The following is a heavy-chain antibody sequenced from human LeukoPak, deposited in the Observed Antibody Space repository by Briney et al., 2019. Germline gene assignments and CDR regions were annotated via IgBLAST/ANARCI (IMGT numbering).Heavy chain of an antibody. CDR2: IIPILGIA. Sequence: ASVKVSCKASGYTFTSYGISWVRQAPGQGLEWMGRIIPILGIANYAQKFQGRVTITADKSTSTAYMELSSLRSEDTAVYYCARGRAYSSSSGLFDYWGQGTLVTVSS. D-gene: IGHD6-6*01. CDR3: ARGRAYSSSSGLFDY. V-gene: IGHV1-69*04. CDR1: GYTFTSYG. J-gene: IGHJ4*02.